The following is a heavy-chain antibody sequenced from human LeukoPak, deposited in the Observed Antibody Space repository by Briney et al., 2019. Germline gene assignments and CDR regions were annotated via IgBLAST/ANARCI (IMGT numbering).Heavy chain of an antibody. CDR3: ASSPRGVY. J-gene: IGHJ4*02. CDR1: GFTISSNY. V-gene: IGHV3-11*04. CDR2: ISGSGTTI. Sequence: GGSLRLSCAASGFTISSNYMSWVRQAPGKGLEWVSEISGSGTTIFYADSVKGRFTVSRDNAKNSLYLQMNSLRVDDTAAYYCASSPRGVYWGQGTLVTVSS. D-gene: IGHD3-10*01.